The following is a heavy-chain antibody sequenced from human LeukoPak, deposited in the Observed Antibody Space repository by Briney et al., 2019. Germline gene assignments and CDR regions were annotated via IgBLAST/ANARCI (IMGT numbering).Heavy chain of an antibody. Sequence: PSETLSLTCAVYGGSFSGYYWSWIRQPPGKGLEWIGEINHSGSTNYNPSLKSRVTISVDTSKNQFSLQLNSVTPEDTAVYFCVRLVGGDIDYWGQGTLVTVSS. CDR2: INHSGST. J-gene: IGHJ4*02. V-gene: IGHV4-34*01. CDR1: GGSFSGYY. CDR3: VRLVGGDIDY. D-gene: IGHD5-12*01.